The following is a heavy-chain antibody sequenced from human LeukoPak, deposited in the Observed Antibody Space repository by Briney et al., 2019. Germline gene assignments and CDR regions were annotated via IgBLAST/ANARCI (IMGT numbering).Heavy chain of an antibody. V-gene: IGHV3-48*03. Sequence: GGSLRLSCLASGFAFSAYEMNWVRQAPGRGLEWVSYISGSDTTTYYADSVRGRFTIFRDNAKNSLYLQMNSLRAEDTALYYCTTLGYHLDSWGQGTLVTVSS. CDR1: GFAFSAYE. CDR2: ISGSDTTT. CDR3: TTLGYHLDS. J-gene: IGHJ4*02. D-gene: IGHD3-22*01.